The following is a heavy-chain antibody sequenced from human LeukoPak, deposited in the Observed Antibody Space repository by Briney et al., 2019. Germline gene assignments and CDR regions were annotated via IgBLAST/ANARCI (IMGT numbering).Heavy chain of an antibody. CDR2: IYYSGST. D-gene: IGHD1-26*01. CDR1: GGSISSGGYY. Sequence: SQTLSLTCTVSGGSISSGGYYWSWIRQHPGKGLEWIGYIYYSGSTYYNPSLKSRVTISVDTSKNQFSLKLSSVTAADTAIYYCSRESGAFCPFGYWGQGTLVIVPP. CDR3: SRESGAFCPFGY. J-gene: IGHJ4*02. V-gene: IGHV4-31*03.